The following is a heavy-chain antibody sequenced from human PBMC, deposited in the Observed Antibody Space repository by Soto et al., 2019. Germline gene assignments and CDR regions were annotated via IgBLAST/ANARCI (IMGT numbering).Heavy chain of an antibody. CDR2: IYGTGSA. CDR3: ADYSGTYNDAFDI. V-gene: IGHV4-31*03. J-gene: IGHJ3*02. D-gene: IGHD1-26*01. Sequence: SETLSLTCTVSDDSISSGGYYWSWIRQHPGKGLEWIGYIYGTGSAYYNPSLRSRVTIFVGASKSQFSLRLNSVTAADTAVYYCADYSGTYNDAFDIWGQGIMVTVSS. CDR1: DDSISSGGYY.